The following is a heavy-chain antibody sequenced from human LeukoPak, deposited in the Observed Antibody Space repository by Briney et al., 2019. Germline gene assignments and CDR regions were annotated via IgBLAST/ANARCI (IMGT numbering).Heavy chain of an antibody. Sequence: SETLSLTCTVSGGSISSYYWSWIRQPAGKGLEWIGEINHSGSTNYNPSLKSRVTISVDTSKNQFSLKLSSVTAADTAVYYCARGHTVTKGIWYFDYWGQGTLVTVSS. CDR2: INHSGST. V-gene: IGHV4-34*01. CDR1: GGSISSYY. CDR3: ARGHTVTKGIWYFDY. J-gene: IGHJ4*02. D-gene: IGHD4-17*01.